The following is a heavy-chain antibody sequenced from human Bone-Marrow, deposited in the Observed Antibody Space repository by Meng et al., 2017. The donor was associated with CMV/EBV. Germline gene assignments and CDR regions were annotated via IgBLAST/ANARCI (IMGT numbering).Heavy chain of an antibody. Sequence: GESLKISCAASGFTFSSYVMNWVRQAPGKGLEWVSSISGSGDSTYYADSVKGRFTISRDNSKSTLYLQMNSLRAEDTAVYYCAKDGRVFVKDWGQGTLVTVSS. D-gene: IGHD3-16*02. CDR2: ISGSGDST. CDR3: AKDGRVFVKD. V-gene: IGHV3-23*01. J-gene: IGHJ4*02. CDR1: GFTFSSYV.